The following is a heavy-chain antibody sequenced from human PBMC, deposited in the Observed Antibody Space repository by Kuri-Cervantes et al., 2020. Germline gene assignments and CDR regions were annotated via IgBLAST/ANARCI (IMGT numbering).Heavy chain of an antibody. V-gene: IGHV4-61*08. D-gene: IGHD3-10*01. CDR1: GGSTSSGAYY. CDR2: IYYSGST. CDR3: ARRAPRGPGGDHPFDY. Sequence: SETLSLTCTVSGGSTSSGAYYWSWIRQPPGKGLEWIGYIYYSGSTNYNPSLKGRVTISVDTSRNQLSLKLSSVTAADTAVYYCARRAPRGPGGDHPFDYWGQGTLVTVSS. J-gene: IGHJ4*02.